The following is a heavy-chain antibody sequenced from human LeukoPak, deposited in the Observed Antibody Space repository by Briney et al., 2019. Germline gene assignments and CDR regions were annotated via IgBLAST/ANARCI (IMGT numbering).Heavy chain of an antibody. J-gene: IGHJ4*02. CDR3: ARHVRLGGYDYLYYFDY. D-gene: IGHD5-12*01. CDR1: GYSFTSYW. Sequence: GESLKISCKGSGYSFTSYWIGWVRQMPGKGLEWMGIIYPGDSDTRYSPSFQGQVTISADKSISTAYLQWSSLKASDTAMYYCARHVRLGGYDYLYYFDYWGQGTLVTVSS. CDR2: IYPGDSDT. V-gene: IGHV5-51*01.